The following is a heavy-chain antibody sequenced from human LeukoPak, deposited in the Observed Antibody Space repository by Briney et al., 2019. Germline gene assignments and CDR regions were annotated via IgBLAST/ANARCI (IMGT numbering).Heavy chain of an antibody. Sequence: SETLSLTCTVSGGSISSYYWSWIRQPPGKGLEWIGYIYYSGSTNYNPSLKSRVTISVDTSKNQFSLKLSSVTAADTAVYYCARLVTAAGFHYYYGMDVWGQGTTVTVSS. CDR2: IYYSGST. J-gene: IGHJ6*02. CDR1: GGSISSYY. CDR3: ARLVTAAGFHYYYGMDV. V-gene: IGHV4-59*08. D-gene: IGHD6-13*01.